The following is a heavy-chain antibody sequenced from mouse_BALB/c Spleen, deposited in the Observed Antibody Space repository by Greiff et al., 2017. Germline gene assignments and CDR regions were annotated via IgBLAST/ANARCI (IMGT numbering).Heavy chain of an antibody. CDR3: ARLYYDVRGPAMDY. CDR1: GFTFSSYA. V-gene: IGHV5-6-5*01. J-gene: IGHJ4*01. D-gene: IGHD2-4*01. Sequence: EVQGVESGGGLVKPGGSLKLSCAASGFTFSSYAMSWVRQTPEKRLEWVASISSGGSTYYPDSVKGRFTISRDNARNILYLQMSSLRSEDTAMYYCARLYYDVRGPAMDYWGQGTSVTVSS. CDR2: ISSGGST.